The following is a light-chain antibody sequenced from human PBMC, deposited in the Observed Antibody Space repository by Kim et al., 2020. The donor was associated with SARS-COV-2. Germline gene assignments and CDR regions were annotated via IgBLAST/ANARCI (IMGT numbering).Light chain of an antibody. CDR2: GAS. J-gene: IGKJ2*01. V-gene: IGKV3-20*01. CDR3: QQYGSSPPLYT. Sequence: EIVSTQSPGILSLSPGERATLSCRASQSVISNSLAWYQQKPGQAPRLLIYGASNRATGIPDRFSGSGSGTDFTLTISRLEPEDFAVYYCQQYGSSPPLYTFGQGTKVDIK. CDR1: QSVISNS.